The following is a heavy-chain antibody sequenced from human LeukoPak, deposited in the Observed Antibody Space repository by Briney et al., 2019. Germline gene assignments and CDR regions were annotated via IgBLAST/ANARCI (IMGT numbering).Heavy chain of an antibody. D-gene: IGHD3-22*01. V-gene: IGHV3-23*01. CDR2: ISASGGST. CDR1: GFTFRSYA. Sequence: GGSLRLSCAASGFTFRSYAMSWVRQAPGKGLEWVSTISASGGSTGYADSVKGRFTISRDNSKNTLYLQMNSLRAEDTAVYYCTKDDGYYDSSGSFLFDSWGQGTLVTVSS. CDR3: TKDDGYYDSSGSFLFDS. J-gene: IGHJ4*02.